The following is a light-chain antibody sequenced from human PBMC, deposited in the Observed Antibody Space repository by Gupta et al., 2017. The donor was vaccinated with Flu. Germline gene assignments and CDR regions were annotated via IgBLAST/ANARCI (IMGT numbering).Light chain of an antibody. CDR1: QGVSVN. Sequence: PATLAVSPGERATLSCRTAQGVSVNLAWYQQKAGQAPRLLIYAAATRSTGVLPRFSGSGSGTKFTLTITSRQSEEVAVYYCQQQNHCPPAFGGGTKVEIK. V-gene: IGKV3-15*01. CDR2: AAA. CDR3: QQQNHCPPA. J-gene: IGKJ4*01.